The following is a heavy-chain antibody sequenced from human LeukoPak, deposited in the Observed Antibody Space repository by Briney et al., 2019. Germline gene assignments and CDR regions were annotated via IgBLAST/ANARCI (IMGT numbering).Heavy chain of an antibody. CDR2: IGSGGGT. J-gene: IGHJ4*02. V-gene: IGHV3-23*01. CDR1: GFTISNYA. D-gene: IGHD6-25*01. Sequence: GGSLRLSCATSGFTISNYATSWVRQAPGKGLEWLSTIGSGGGTYYADSVKGRFTISRDNSINTLYLQMNSLRAEDTALYYCANRGRYYFDYWGQGALVTVSS. CDR3: ANRGRYYFDY.